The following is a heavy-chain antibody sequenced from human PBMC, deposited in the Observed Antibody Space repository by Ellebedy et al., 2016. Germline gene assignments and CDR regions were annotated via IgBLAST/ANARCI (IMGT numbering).Heavy chain of an antibody. CDR2: IDGGAINR. CDR3: GRLNYPMDV. CDR1: GFTFSGYW. V-gene: IGHV3-74*01. Sequence: HTGGSLRLSCVGSGFTFSGYWIHWVRQAPGKGLEWVSRIDGGAINRNYADSVKGRFSISRDNAKNTAYLQMTSLRVEDTGVYFCGRLNYPMDVWGQGTTVTVSS. D-gene: IGHD5-24*01. J-gene: IGHJ6*02.